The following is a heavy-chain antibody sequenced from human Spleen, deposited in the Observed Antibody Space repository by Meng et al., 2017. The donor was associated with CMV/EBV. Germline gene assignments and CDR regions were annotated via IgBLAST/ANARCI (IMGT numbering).Heavy chain of an antibody. V-gene: IGHV4-39*07. Sequence: SETLSLTCTVSGGSISSSSYYWGWIRQPPGKGLEWIGSIYYSGSTYYNPSLKSRVTISVDTSKNQFSLKLSSVTAADTAVYYCARNDPDYGGNSHMDVWGQGTTVTVSS. CDR2: IYYSGST. CDR3: ARNDPDYGGNSHMDV. J-gene: IGHJ6*02. D-gene: IGHD4-23*01. CDR1: GGSISSSSYY.